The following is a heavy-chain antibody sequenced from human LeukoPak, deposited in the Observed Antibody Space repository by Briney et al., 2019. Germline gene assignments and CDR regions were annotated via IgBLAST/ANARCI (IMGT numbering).Heavy chain of an antibody. CDR2: IYYSGST. D-gene: IGHD2-15*01. J-gene: IGHJ4*02. Sequence: SETLSLTCTVSGGSISSGGYYWSWIRQHPGKGLEWIGYIYYSGSTYYNPSLKSRVTISVDTSKNQFSLKLSSVTAADTAVYYWARGYCSGGSCSTGDYWGQGTLVTVSS. CDR3: ARGYCSGGSCSTGDY. V-gene: IGHV4-31*03. CDR1: GGSISSGGYY.